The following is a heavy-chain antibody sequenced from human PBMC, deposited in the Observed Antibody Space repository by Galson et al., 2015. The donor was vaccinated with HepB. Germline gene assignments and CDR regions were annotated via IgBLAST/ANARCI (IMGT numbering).Heavy chain of an antibody. CDR3: ASWRSTKSRYGAFDI. CDR1: GFTFSSYA. J-gene: IGHJ3*02. V-gene: IGHV3-30-3*01. D-gene: IGHD2-2*01. Sequence: SLRLSCAASGFTFSSYAMHWVRQAPGKGLEWVAVISYDGGNKYYADSVKGRFTISRDNSKNTLYLQMNSLRAEDTAVYYCASWRSTKSRYGAFDIWGQGTMVTVSS. CDR2: ISYDGGNK.